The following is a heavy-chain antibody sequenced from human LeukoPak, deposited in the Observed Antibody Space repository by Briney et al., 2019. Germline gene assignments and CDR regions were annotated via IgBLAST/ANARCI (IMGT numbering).Heavy chain of an antibody. CDR1: GYSISSGYY. CDR3: ARQSAVLLWSWKKRYYFDY. J-gene: IGHJ4*02. CDR2: IYHSGRT. D-gene: IGHD3-10*01. Sequence: PSETLSLTCTVSGYSISSGYYWGWIRQPPGKGLEWIGSIYHSGRTYYNPSLKSRVTISVDTSKNQFSLKLSSVTAADTAVYYCARQSAVLLWSWKKRYYFDYWGQGTLVTVSS. V-gene: IGHV4-38-2*02.